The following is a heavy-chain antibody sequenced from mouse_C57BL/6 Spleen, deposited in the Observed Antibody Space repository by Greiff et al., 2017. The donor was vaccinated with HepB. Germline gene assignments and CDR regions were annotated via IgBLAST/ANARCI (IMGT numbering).Heavy chain of an antibody. CDR3: ARGGLLLRSMDY. D-gene: IGHD1-1*01. CDR1: GYTFTSYW. Sequence: QVQLKQPGAELVKPGASVKLSCKASGYTFTSYWMHWVKQRPGQGLEWIGMIHPNSGSTNYNEKFKSKATLTVDKSSSTAYMQLSSLTSEDSAVYYCARGGLLLRSMDYWGQGTSVTVSS. V-gene: IGHV1-64*01. CDR2: IHPNSGST. J-gene: IGHJ4*01.